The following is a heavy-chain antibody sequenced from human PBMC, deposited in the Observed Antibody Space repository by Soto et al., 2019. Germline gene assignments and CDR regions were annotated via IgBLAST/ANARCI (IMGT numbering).Heavy chain of an antibody. CDR2: MYFSGST. D-gene: IGHD6-19*01. CDR1: GASITSSTHY. J-gene: IGHJ4*02. CDR3: ARSMQWLIQSLDH. V-gene: IGHV4-39*01. Sequence: LSLTCTVSGASITSSTHYWGWIRQPPGKGLEWIGSMYFSGSTYYNPSLKSRVTISVDTSNNQVSLKLSSVTAADTSVYYCARSMQWLIQSLDHWGQGTLVTVSS.